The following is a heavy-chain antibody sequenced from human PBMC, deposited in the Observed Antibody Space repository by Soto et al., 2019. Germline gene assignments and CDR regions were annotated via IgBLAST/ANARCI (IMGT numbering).Heavy chain of an antibody. V-gene: IGHV4-59*01. CDR3: ARGRGRWLQDENDY. Sequence: PSETLSLTCTVSGGSISSYYWSWIRQPPGKGLEWIGYIYYSGSTNYNPSLKSRVTISVDTSKNQFSLKLSSVTAADTAVYYCARGRGRWLQDENDYWGQGTLVTVSS. CDR2: IYYSGST. CDR1: GGSISSYY. J-gene: IGHJ4*02. D-gene: IGHD3-16*01.